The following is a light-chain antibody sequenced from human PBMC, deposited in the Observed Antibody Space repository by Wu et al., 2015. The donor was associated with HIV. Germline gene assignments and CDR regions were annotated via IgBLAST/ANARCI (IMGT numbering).Light chain of an antibody. CDR1: QSVSSSY. Sequence: EIVLTQSPGTLSLSPGERATLSCRASQSVSSSYLAWYQQKPGQAPRLLIYGASGRATGIPDRFSGSGSGTDFTLTITRLEPEDFAVYFCQQYGSSPLTFGGGTNVEIK. V-gene: IGKV3-20*01. CDR2: GAS. CDR3: QQYGSSPLT. J-gene: IGKJ4*01.